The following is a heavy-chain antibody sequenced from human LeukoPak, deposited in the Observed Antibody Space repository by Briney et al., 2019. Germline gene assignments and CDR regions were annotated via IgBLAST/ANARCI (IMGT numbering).Heavy chain of an antibody. V-gene: IGHV3-30*02. CDR1: GFTFSNFG. D-gene: IGHD2-15*01. J-gene: IGHJ4*02. CDR2: IRYDGSNT. CDR3: AKDHCSGGICYSYYFDY. Sequence: GGSLRLSCAVSGFTFSNFGMHWVRQAPGKGLEWVAFIRYDGSNTYYPDSVKGRFTISRDNSKNTLYLQMNSLRTEDTAVYSCAKDHCSGGICYSYYFDYWGQGTLVTVSS.